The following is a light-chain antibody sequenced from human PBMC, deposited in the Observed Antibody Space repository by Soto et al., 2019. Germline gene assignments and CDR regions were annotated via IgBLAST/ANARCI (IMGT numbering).Light chain of an antibody. CDR1: SGYVGTYSL. CDR2: EGH. J-gene: IGLJ2*01. V-gene: IGLV2-23*01. Sequence: QSALAQPASVSGSPGQSITISCTGASGYVGTYSLVSWYQQHPGKAPKVVIYEGHKRPSGVPDRFSGSTSVNTASLTISGLQTDDEADYYCATWDGSLPGEVFGGGTKLTVL. CDR3: ATWDGSLPGEV.